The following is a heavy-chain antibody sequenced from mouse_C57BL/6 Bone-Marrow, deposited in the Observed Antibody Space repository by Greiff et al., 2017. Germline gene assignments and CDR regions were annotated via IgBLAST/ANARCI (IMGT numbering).Heavy chain of an antibody. V-gene: IGHV1-81*01. J-gene: IGHJ3*01. Sequence: QVQLQQSGAELARPGASVKLSCKASGYTFTSYGISWVKQRTGQGLEWIGGIYPRSGYTYYNEKFKGKATLTANKSSSTAYMELRSLTSEDSAVYFCARGGYHGGFAYWGQGTLVTVSA. CDR1: GYTFTSYG. CDR3: ARGGYHGGFAY. D-gene: IGHD2-2*01. CDR2: IYPRSGYT.